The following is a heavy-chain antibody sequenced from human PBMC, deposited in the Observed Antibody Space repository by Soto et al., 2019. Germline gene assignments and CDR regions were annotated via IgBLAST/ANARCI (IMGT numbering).Heavy chain of an antibody. CDR1: GGSISSSSYY. J-gene: IGHJ5*02. D-gene: IGHD3-3*01. CDR2: IYYSGST. Sequence: SETLSLTCTVSGGSISSSSYYWGWIRKPPGKGLEWIGSIYYSGSTYYNPSLKSRVTISVDTSKNQFSLKLSSVTAADTAVYYCARHGLDFWSGYLNWFDPWGQGTLVTVSS. CDR3: ARHGLDFWSGYLNWFDP. V-gene: IGHV4-39*01.